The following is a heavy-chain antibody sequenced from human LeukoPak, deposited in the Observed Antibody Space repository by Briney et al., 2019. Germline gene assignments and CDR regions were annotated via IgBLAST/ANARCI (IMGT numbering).Heavy chain of an antibody. CDR3: ARWDCSSGTCFHLDY. CDR1: GGSISGYY. V-gene: IGHV4-59*01. D-gene: IGHD6-19*01. CDR2: IYYTGKP. Sequence: PSETLSLTCTVSGGSISGYYWGWIRQPPGGTLEYIGHIYYTGKPDYNPSLKSRVTMSVDTSKNQFSLRLSSVTAADTAVYYCARWDCSSGTCFHLDYWGQGTLVTVSS. J-gene: IGHJ4*02.